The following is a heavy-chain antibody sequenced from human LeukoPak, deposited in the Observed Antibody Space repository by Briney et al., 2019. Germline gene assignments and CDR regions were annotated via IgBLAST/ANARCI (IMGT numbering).Heavy chain of an antibody. J-gene: IGHJ5*02. V-gene: IGHV1-46*01. Sequence: ASVKVSCKASGYTFTNYNIHWVRQAPGQGLEWMGIINPSDDNTTYAQKFQGRVTMTSDTSTSTVFLELGSLRSDDTALYYCARSLQGRGYYYGVDRWGQGTVVTVSS. CDR2: INPSDDNT. CDR1: GYTFTNYN. CDR3: ARSLQGRGYYYGVDR. D-gene: IGHD3-22*01.